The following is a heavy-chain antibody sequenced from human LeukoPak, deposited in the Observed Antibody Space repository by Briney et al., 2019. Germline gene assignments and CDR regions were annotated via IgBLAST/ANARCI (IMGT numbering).Heavy chain of an antibody. D-gene: IGHD3-22*01. CDR3: TLSGYYLHSDAFDI. CDR2: INHSGST. V-gene: IGHV4-39*07. Sequence: SETLSLTCTVSGGSISSSSYYWSWIRQPPGKGLEWIGEINHSGSTNYNPSLKSRVTISVDTSKNQFSLKLSSVTAADTAVYYCTLSGYYLHSDAFDIWGQGTMVTVSS. CDR1: GGSISSSSYY. J-gene: IGHJ3*02.